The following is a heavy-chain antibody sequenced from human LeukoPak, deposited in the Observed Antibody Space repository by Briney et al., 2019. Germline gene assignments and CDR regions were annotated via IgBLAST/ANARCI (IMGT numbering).Heavy chain of an antibody. CDR2: IIPIFGTA. CDR3: AGGGIFGVVITTHYYMDV. J-gene: IGHJ6*03. CDR1: GGTFSSYA. Sequence: ASVKVSCKASGGTFSSYAISWVRQAPGQGLEWMGGIIPIFGTANYAQKFQGRVTITTDESTSTAYMELSSLRSEDTAVYYCAGGGIFGVVITTHYYMDVWGKGTTVTVSS. D-gene: IGHD3-3*01. V-gene: IGHV1-69*05.